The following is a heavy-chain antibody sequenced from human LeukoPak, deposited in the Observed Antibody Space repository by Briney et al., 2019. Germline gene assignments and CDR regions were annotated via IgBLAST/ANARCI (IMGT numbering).Heavy chain of an antibody. CDR1: GGSFSGYY. V-gene: IGHV4-34*01. CDR3: ARVGSGWYIDY. Sequence: SETLSLTCAVYGGSFSGYYWSWIRQPPGQGLEWIGEINHSGSTNYNPSLKSRVTISVDTSKNQFSLKLSSVTAADTAVYYCARVGSGWYIDYWGQGTLVTVSS. J-gene: IGHJ4*02. CDR2: INHSGST. D-gene: IGHD6-19*01.